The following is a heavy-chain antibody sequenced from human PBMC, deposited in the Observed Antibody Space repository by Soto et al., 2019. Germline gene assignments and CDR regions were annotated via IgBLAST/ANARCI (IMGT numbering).Heavy chain of an antibody. CDR2: IIPIFGTA. Sequence: AAVKVSCKASGGTFSSYAISWVRQAPGQGLEWMGGIIPIFGTANYAQKFQGRVTITADESTSTAYMELSSLRSEDTAVYYCATVLXFLEWLPRDYYYYGMDVWGQGTTVTVSS. J-gene: IGHJ6*02. D-gene: IGHD3-3*01. CDR3: ATVLXFLEWLPRDYYYYGMDV. CDR1: GGTFSSYA. V-gene: IGHV1-69*01.